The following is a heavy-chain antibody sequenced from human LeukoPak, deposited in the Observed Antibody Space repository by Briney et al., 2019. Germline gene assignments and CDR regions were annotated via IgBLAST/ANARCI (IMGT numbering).Heavy chain of an antibody. CDR1: GGSISAYY. Sequence: SETLSLTCTVSGGSISAYYWSWIRLPPGKGLELIGYIYYSGSTNYNPSLKSRGTISIDTSKNQFSLKLRSVTAADTAVCYCARLFPYDWYFDLWGRGTLATVSS. CDR2: IYYSGST. D-gene: IGHD2-2*01. J-gene: IGHJ2*01. CDR3: ARLFPYDWYFDL. V-gene: IGHV4-59*08.